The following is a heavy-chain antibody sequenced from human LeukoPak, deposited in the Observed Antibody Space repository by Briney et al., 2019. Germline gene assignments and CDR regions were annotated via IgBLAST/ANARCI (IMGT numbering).Heavy chain of an antibody. Sequence: KSSETLSLTCTVSGGSISSYYWSWIRQPPGKGLEWIGYIYTSGSTNYNPSLKSRVHISVDTSKNQFSLKLSSVTAADTAVYYCARQLEYCSSTSCYKPPYMDVWGKGTTVTVSS. CDR2: IYTSGST. J-gene: IGHJ6*03. CDR3: ARQLEYCSSTSCYKPPYMDV. V-gene: IGHV4-4*09. D-gene: IGHD2-2*02. CDR1: GGSISSYY.